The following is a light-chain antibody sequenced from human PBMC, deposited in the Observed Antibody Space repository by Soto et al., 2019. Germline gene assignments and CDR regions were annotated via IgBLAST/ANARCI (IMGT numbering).Light chain of an antibody. CDR1: QDISSH. V-gene: IGKV1-16*01. CDR2: GAS. Sequence: DIQMTQSPSSLSASVGDRVTITCRAIQDISSHLAWFQQKPGKAPKSLMFGASNLRSGVPSRFSGSGSGTVFTFTISSLQPDDFATYYCQQYHLYTWTFGQGTKVEI. CDR3: QQYHLYTWT. J-gene: IGKJ1*01.